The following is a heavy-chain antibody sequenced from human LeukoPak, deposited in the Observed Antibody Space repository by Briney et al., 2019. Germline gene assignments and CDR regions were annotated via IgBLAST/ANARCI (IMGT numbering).Heavy chain of an antibody. CDR2: IKSKTDGGTT. J-gene: IGHJ3*02. Sequence: PGGSLRLSCAASGFTFSNAWMSWVRQAPGKGLEWVGRIKSKTDGGTTDYAVPVKGRFTISRDDSKNTLYLQMNSLKTEDTAVYYCTTAYYGSGTYTNDAFDIWGQGTMVTVSS. CDR3: TTAYYGSGTYTNDAFDI. CDR1: GFTFSNAW. D-gene: IGHD3-10*01. V-gene: IGHV3-15*01.